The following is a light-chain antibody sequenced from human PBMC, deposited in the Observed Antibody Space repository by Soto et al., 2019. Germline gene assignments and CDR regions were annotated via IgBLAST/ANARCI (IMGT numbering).Light chain of an antibody. CDR3: QQYDSWPWT. CDR1: QSIRSW. V-gene: IGKV1-5*01. CDR2: DAS. Sequence: DIQMTQSPSXXSASVGDRVTITCRASQSIRSWLAWYQQRPGKAPKVLIYDASSLESGVPSRFSGSGSGTEFSLTISSLQADDFATYYCQQYDSWPWTFGQGTKVESK. J-gene: IGKJ1*01.